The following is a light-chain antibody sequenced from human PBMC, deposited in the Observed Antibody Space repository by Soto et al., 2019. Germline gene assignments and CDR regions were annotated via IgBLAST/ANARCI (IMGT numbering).Light chain of an antibody. J-gene: IGKJ1*01. CDR1: QSVSSN. CDR3: QQYNNWPRKT. V-gene: IGKV3-15*01. Sequence: EIVMTQSPATLSVSPGERATLSCRASQSVSSNLAWYHQKPCQAPRLLIYGASTRATGIPARFSGRGSGTKFTLTISNPPVEDFAVYYCQQYNNWPRKTFGQGTKVEIK. CDR2: GAS.